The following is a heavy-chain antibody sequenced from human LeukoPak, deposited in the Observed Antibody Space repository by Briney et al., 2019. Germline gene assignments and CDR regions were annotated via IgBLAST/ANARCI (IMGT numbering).Heavy chain of an antibody. V-gene: IGHV3-23*01. CDR3: AKRGSGSQTSYYFDY. CDR2: ISGSGTST. J-gene: IGHJ4*02. Sequence: PGGSLRPSCAASGFTLSSCAMSWVRQAPGKGLERVSAISGSGTSTYYADSVKGRFTISKDNSKNTLYLQMNSLRAEDTAVYYCAKRGSGSQTSYYFDYWGLGTLVTVSS. CDR1: GFTLSSCA. D-gene: IGHD3-10*01.